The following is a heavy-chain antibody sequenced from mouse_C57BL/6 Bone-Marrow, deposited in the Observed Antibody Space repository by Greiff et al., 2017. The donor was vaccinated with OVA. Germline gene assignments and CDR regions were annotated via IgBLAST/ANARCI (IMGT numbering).Heavy chain of an antibody. CDR2: IYPGDGDT. CDR3: ARRGHYYGAGYFDV. V-gene: IGHV1-82*01. D-gene: IGHD1-1*01. J-gene: IGHJ1*03. Sequence: QVQLQQSGPELVKPGASVKISCKASGSAFSSSWMNWVKQRPGKGLEWIGRIYPGDGDTNYNGKFKGKATLTADKSSSTAYMQLSSLTSEDSAVYFCARRGHYYGAGYFDVWGTGTTVTVSS. CDR1: GSAFSSSW.